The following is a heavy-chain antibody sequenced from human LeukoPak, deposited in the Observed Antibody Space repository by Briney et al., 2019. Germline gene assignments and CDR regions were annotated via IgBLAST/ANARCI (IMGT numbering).Heavy chain of an antibody. J-gene: IGHJ4*02. CDR3: ARDRSGSYYEVDY. Sequence: GGSLRLSCAASGLTFSSYWMSWVRQAPGKGLEWVANIKQDGSEKYYVDSVKGRFTISRDNAKNSLYLQMNSLRAEDTAVYYCARDRSGSYYEVDYWGQGTLVTVSS. D-gene: IGHD1-26*01. CDR1: GLTFSSYW. V-gene: IGHV3-7*01. CDR2: IKQDGSEK.